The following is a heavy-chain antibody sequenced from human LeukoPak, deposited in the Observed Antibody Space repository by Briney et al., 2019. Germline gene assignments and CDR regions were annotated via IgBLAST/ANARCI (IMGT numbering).Heavy chain of an antibody. D-gene: IGHD3-3*01. V-gene: IGHV1-18*01. Sequence: ASVTVSCTASGYTFTSYGISWVRQAPGQGLEWMGWISAYNGNTNYAQKHQGRVTMTTDTSTSTAYMELRSLRSDDTAVYYCARTKNDFWSGHGGPFDYWGQGTLVTVSS. CDR3: ARTKNDFWSGHGGPFDY. J-gene: IGHJ4*02. CDR2: ISAYNGNT. CDR1: GYTFTSYG.